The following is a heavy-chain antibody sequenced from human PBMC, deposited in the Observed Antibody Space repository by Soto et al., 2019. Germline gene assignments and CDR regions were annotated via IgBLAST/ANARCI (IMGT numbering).Heavy chain of an antibody. D-gene: IGHD6-13*01. CDR1: GFTFSSYE. J-gene: IGHJ4*02. Sequence: EVQLVESGGGLVQPGGSLRLSCAASGFTFSSYEMNWVRQAPGKGLEWVSYISSSGSTIYYADSVKGRFTISRDNAKNSLYLQMNSLRAGDTAVYYCASLYSSSWYSPFDYWGQGTLVTVSS. CDR3: ASLYSSSWYSPFDY. CDR2: ISSSGSTI. V-gene: IGHV3-48*03.